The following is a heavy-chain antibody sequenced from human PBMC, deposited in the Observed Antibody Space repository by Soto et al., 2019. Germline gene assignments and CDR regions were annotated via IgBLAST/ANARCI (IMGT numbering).Heavy chain of an antibody. CDR2: VSYSGSS. J-gene: IGHJ4*02. CDR1: GGSISSYY. V-gene: IGHV4-59*08. D-gene: IGHD2-2*01. CDR3: ATSGYCTRTSCYSFDY. Sequence: QVQLQESGPGLVKPSETLSLTCTVSGGSISSYYWSWIRQPPGKGLEWIGYVSYSGSSNYNPSLKSRVPLSIDMSKHQFSLKLSSVTAADTAIYYCATSGYCTRTSCYSFDYWGQGALVTVSS.